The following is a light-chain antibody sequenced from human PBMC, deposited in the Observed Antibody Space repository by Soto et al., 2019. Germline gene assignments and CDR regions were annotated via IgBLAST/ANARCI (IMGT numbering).Light chain of an antibody. CDR3: QQYGSSPRT. V-gene: IGKV3-20*01. Sequence: EIVLTQSPGTLSLSPGERATLSCRASQSVSSSYLAWYQQKPGQAPRLLIYGASSRATGIPDRFSGSGSGXXXXXTISRLEPEDFAVYYCQQYGSSPRTFGQGTKVEIK. J-gene: IGKJ1*01. CDR2: GAS. CDR1: QSVSSSY.